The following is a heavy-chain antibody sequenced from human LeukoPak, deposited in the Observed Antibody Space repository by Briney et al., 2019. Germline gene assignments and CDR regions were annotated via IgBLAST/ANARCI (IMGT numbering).Heavy chain of an antibody. CDR3: ARSYMIADAFDI. J-gene: IGHJ3*02. CDR1: GFTFSSYD. D-gene: IGHD3-22*01. Sequence: GGSLRLSCAASGFTFSSYDMHWVRQATGKGLEWVSAIGTDGDTFYPGSVKGRFTISRDNAENSLYLQMNSLRAEDTAVYYCARSYMIADAFDIWGQGTMVTVSS. V-gene: IGHV3-13*01. CDR2: IGTDGDT.